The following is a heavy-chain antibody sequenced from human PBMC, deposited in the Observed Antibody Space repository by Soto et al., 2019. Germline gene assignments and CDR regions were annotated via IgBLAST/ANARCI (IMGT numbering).Heavy chain of an antibody. CDR1: GFTFSRYA. D-gene: IGHD4-17*01. Sequence: EVQLLESGGGLVQPGGSLRLSCAASGFTFSRYAMSWVRQAPGKGLEWVSAISGSGGSTYYADSVKGRFTISRDNSKNTLYLKMNSLRAEDTAVYYCAKDIDYGDYEGPFDIWGQGTMVTVSS. J-gene: IGHJ3*02. CDR3: AKDIDYGDYEGPFDI. CDR2: ISGSGGST. V-gene: IGHV3-23*01.